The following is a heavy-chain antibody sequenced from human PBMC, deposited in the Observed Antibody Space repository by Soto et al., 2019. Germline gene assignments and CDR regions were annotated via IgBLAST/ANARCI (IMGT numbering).Heavy chain of an antibody. CDR3: AKGSIEYSASIDY. D-gene: IGHD5-12*01. Sequence: EVQLLESGGDLVQPGGSLRLSCAASGFSFSSYAMVWVRQAPGKGLEWVSVISGRGGSSYFADSVKGWFTISRDNSKNVLSLEMNSLRVEDTAKYFCAKGSIEYSASIDYWGQGTLVLVSS. V-gene: IGHV3-23*01. CDR1: GFSFSSYA. CDR2: ISGRGGSS. J-gene: IGHJ4*02.